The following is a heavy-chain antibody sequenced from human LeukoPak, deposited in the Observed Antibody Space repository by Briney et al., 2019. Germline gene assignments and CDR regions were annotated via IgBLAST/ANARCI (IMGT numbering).Heavy chain of an antibody. CDR1: GYTLTESS. CDR3: ATVPPATTLVRGGGRYFDY. V-gene: IGHV1-24*01. Sequence: ASVKVSCKVSGYTLTESSIHWVRQAPGKGLEWMGGFDPEEGKIIYAQKFQGRVTMAEDTSTDIAYMELSSLRSDDTAVYYCATVPPATTLVRGGGRYFDYWGQGTLVTVSS. CDR2: FDPEEGKI. J-gene: IGHJ4*02. D-gene: IGHD4-23*01.